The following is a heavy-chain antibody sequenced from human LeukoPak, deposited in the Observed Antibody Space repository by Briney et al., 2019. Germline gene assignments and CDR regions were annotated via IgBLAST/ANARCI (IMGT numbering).Heavy chain of an antibody. CDR1: GFTFSSYG. CDR3: AKVSGGLRYCSGGSCYPDFDY. V-gene: IGHV3-30*02. Sequence: GGSLRLSCAASGFTFSSYGMHWVRQAPGKGLEWVAFIRYDGSNKYYADSVKGRFTISRDNSKNTLYLQINSLRAEDTAVYYCAKVSGGLRYCSGGSCYPDFDYWGQGTLVTVSS. D-gene: IGHD2-15*01. J-gene: IGHJ4*02. CDR2: IRYDGSNK.